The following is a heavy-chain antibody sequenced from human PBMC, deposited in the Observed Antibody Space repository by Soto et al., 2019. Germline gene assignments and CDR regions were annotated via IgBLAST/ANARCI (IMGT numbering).Heavy chain of an antibody. CDR1: GFTFSSYA. CDR2: MSYDGSHE. D-gene: IGHD2-8*01. V-gene: IGHV3-30*18. Sequence: PGGSLRLSCAASGFTFSSYAMSWVRQAPGKGLEWVAVMSYDGSHEYYADSVKGRFTISRDNSKTILYLQMNSLRLEDTAVYYCAKGSVLRVVEAPLAILGGVDVWGQGAMVTVSS. J-gene: IGHJ6*02. CDR3: AKGSVLRVVEAPLAILGGVDV.